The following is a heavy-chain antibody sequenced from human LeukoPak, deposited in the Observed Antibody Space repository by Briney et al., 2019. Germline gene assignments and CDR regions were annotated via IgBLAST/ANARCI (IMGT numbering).Heavy chain of an antibody. CDR2: INPNSGGT. CDR1: GYTFTGYY. V-gene: IGHV1-2*02. CDR3: ARAYSGYDLYAFDI. D-gene: IGHD5-12*01. J-gene: IGHJ3*02. Sequence: GASVKVSCKASGYTFTGYYMHWVRQAPGQGLEWMGWINPNSGGTNYAQKFQGRVTMTRDTSISTAYMELSRLRSDDTAVYYCARAYSGYDLYAFDIWGQGTMVTVSS.